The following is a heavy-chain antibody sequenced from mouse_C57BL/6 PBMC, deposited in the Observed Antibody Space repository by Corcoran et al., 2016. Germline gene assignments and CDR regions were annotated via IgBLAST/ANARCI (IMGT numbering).Heavy chain of an antibody. J-gene: IGHJ2*01. D-gene: IGHD2-3*01. CDR3: ARGGGIYDGYYYFDY. Sequence: QVQLQQSGPELVKPGASVKLSCKASGYTFTSYDINWVKQRPGQGLEWIGWIYPRDGSTKYNEKFKGKATLTVDTSSSTAYMELHSLTSEDSAVYFCARGGGIYDGYYYFDYWGQGTTLTVSS. CDR1: GYTFTSYD. V-gene: IGHV1-85*01. CDR2: IYPRDGST.